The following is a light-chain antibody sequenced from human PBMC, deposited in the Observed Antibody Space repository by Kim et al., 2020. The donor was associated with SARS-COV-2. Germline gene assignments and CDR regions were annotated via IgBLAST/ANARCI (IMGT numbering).Light chain of an antibody. CDR3: CSYAGSSSYV. J-gene: IGLJ1*01. V-gene: IGLV2-23*02. CDR1: SSDVGSYNH. CDR2: EVS. Sequence: QSALTQPASVSGSPGQSITISCTGTSSDVGSYNHVSWYQQSPGTAPKLMIYEVSRRPSGVSNRFYGSTSGNTASLTISGLQAEDEADYYCCSYAGSSSYVFGTGTKVTVL.